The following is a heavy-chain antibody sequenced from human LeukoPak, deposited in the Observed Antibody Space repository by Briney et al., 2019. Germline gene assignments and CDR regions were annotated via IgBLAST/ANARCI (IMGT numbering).Heavy chain of an antibody. CDR1: GGSFSGYY. D-gene: IGHD3-3*01. CDR3: ARGPRYDFWSGYYYYYMDV. Sequence: PSETLSLTCAVYGGSFSGYYWSWIRQPPGEGLEWIGEINHSGSTNYNPSLKSRVTISVDTSKNQFSLKLSSVTAADTAVYYCARGPRYDFWSGYYYYYMDVWGKETTVTVSS. V-gene: IGHV4-34*01. J-gene: IGHJ6*03. CDR2: INHSGST.